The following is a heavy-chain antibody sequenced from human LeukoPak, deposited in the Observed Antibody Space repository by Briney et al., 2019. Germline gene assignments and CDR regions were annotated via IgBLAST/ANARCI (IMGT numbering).Heavy chain of an antibody. CDR3: ARLGRWEPTDY. V-gene: IGHV4-38-2*01. CDR1: GYSISSGYY. J-gene: IGHJ4*02. D-gene: IGHD1-26*01. CDR2: IYHSGST. Sequence: SETLSLTCAVSGYSISSGYYWGWIRQPPGKGLEWIGSIYHSGSTYYNPSLKSRVTISVDTSKNQFSLKLSSVTAADTAVYYCARLGRWEPTDYWGQGTLVTVSS.